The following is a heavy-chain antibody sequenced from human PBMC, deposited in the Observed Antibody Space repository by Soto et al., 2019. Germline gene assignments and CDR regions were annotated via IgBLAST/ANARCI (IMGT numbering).Heavy chain of an antibody. Sequence: PGWSLRLSCVASGFTLSSYWMHWVRQAPGNGLVWVSQINFDGTTTNYADSVKGRFTISRDNAENTLYLQMNSLRAEDTATYYCAHRSTALSVDYWGQGTLVTVSS. V-gene: IGHV3-74*01. CDR3: AHRSTALSVDY. CDR1: GFTLSSYW. D-gene: IGHD2-2*01. J-gene: IGHJ4*02. CDR2: INFDGTTT.